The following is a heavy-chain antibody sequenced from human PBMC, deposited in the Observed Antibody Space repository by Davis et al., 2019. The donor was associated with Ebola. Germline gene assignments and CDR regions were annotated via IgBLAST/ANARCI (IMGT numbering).Heavy chain of an antibody. V-gene: IGHV3-48*04. Sequence: GESLKISCAASGFTFSSYSMNWVRQAPGKGLEWVSYISSSSSTIYYADSVKGRFTISRDNAKNSLYLQMNSLRAEDTAVYYCAREGLSGSYPFDYWGQGTQVTVSS. CDR1: GFTFSSYS. CDR2: ISSSSSTI. CDR3: AREGLSGSYPFDY. J-gene: IGHJ4*02. D-gene: IGHD1-26*01.